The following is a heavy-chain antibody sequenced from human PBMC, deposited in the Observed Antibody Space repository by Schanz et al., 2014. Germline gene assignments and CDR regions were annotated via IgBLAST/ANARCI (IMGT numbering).Heavy chain of an antibody. CDR3: ARDSRPNYDFLTAYYSIDY. V-gene: IGHV3-66*01. J-gene: IGHJ4*02. CDR1: GFTVSSNH. D-gene: IGHD3-9*01. CDR2: IYSGIGA. Sequence: EEQLLQSGGGLVQPGGSLRLSCAASGFTVSSNHMSWVRQAPGKGLEWVSVIYSGIGAYYADSVKGRFTISRDNAKNSMYLHMKSLRAEDTAVYYCARDSRPNYDFLTAYYSIDYWGQGTLVTVSS.